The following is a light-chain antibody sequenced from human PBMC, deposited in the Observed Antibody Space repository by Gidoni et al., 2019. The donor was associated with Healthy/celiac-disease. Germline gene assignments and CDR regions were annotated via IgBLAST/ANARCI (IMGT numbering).Light chain of an antibody. J-gene: IGKJ1*01. CDR1: QSVSSN. V-gene: IGKV3-15*01. Sequence: EMVMTPSPATLSVSPGERATLSCRASQSVSSNLAWYQQKPGQAPRLLIYAASTRATGIPARFSGSGSGTEFTLTISSLQSEDFAAYYCQQYNNWPPTFGQGTKVEIK. CDR3: QQYNNWPPT. CDR2: AAS.